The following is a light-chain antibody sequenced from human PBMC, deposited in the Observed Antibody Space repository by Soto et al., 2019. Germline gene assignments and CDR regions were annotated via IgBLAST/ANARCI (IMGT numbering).Light chain of an antibody. CDR3: QQYQSYPLT. Sequence: DIQMTQSPSSLSASVGDRVTITCRASQGINNYLVWFQQKPGKAPKSLIYGASNLQSGVPSRFSGSRSGTDFTLTISSLQAEDFATYYCQQYQSYPLTLGGGTKVEI. V-gene: IGKV1-16*01. CDR2: GAS. J-gene: IGKJ4*01. CDR1: QGINNY.